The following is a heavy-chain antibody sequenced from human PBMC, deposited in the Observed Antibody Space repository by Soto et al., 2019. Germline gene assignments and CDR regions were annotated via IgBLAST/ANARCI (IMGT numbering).Heavy chain of an antibody. D-gene: IGHD3-9*01. CDR3: ARPGQTDWGFTGVGDAFDI. V-gene: IGHV5-51*01. CDR1: GYSFTSYW. CDR2: IYPGDSDT. J-gene: IGHJ3*02. Sequence: GESLKISCKGSGYSFTSYWIGWVRQMPGKGLEWMGIIYPGDSDTRYSPSFQGQVTISADKSISTAYLQWSSLKASDTAMYYCARPGQTDWGFTGVGDAFDIWGQGTMVTVSS.